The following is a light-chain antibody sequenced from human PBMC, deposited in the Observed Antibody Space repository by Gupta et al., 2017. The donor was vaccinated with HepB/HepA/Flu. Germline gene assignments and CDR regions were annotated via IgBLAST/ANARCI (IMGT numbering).Light chain of an antibody. V-gene: IGKV3-20*01. Sequence: EIVLTQSPGTLSLSPGERATLSCRASQSVTNNYLAWYQQKPGQAPRLLISYASSRATGIPDRFSGSGSGTDFTLIISRLEPEDFEVYYCQQYGSSALSFGGGTKVEMK. CDR3: QQYGSSALS. CDR1: QSVTNNY. CDR2: YAS. J-gene: IGKJ4*01.